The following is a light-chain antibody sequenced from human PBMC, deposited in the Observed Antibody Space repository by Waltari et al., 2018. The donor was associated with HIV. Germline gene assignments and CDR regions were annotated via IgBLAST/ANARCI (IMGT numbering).Light chain of an antibody. Sequence: IVLTQSPATLSLSPGERATLSCRASQSVSTYLAWYQQKPGQAPRLLINDASNRATGIPARFSGSGSGTDFTLTISSLEPEDFAVYYCQQRSNWPPLTFGGGTKVEIK. CDR3: QQRSNWPPLT. CDR2: DAS. CDR1: QSVSTY. J-gene: IGKJ4*01. V-gene: IGKV3-11*01.